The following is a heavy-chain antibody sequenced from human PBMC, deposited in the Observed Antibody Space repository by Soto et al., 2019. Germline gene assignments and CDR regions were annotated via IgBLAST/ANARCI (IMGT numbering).Heavy chain of an antibody. CDR1: GGSFSGYY. V-gene: IGHV4-34*01. J-gene: IGHJ6*03. CDR3: ARGRRVYAILGGCYCYYYYVDV. CDR2: VNHSGST. D-gene: IGHD2-8*01. Sequence: SETLSLTCAVYGGSFSGYYWSWVRQHPGKGLEWIGEVNHSGSTNYNPSLKRRVTISVDTSKNQFSLKLSSVTAADTAVYYCARGRRVYAILGGCYCYYYYVDVWGKGTTVTVSS.